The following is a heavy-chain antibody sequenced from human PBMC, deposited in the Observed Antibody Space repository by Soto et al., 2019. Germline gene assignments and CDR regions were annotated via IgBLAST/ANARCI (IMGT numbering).Heavy chain of an antibody. J-gene: IGHJ3*02. D-gene: IGHD3-22*01. CDR3: ASLSHPRSSGYYSDAFDT. Sequence: QVQLVQSGAEVKKPGASVKVSCKASGYTFTSYYMHWVRQAPGQGLEWMGIINPSGGSTSYAQKFQGRVTMTRDKSSSTGYKGLGSLRSEDTAVYYCASLSHPRSSGYYSDAFDTWGQWTIVTLPS. CDR2: INPSGGST. V-gene: IGHV1-46*01. CDR1: GYTFTSYY.